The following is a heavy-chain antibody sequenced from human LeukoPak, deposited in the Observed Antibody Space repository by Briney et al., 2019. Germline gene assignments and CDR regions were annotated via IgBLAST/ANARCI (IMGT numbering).Heavy chain of an antibody. Sequence: ASVKVSCKASGYTFTGYYMHWVRQAPGQGLEWMGWINPNSGGTNYAQKFQGRVTMTRDTSISTAYMELSRLRSDDTAVYYCARDDITMVRGVIETPFDPWGQGTLVTVSS. CDR3: ARDDITMVRGVIETPFDP. D-gene: IGHD3-10*01. V-gene: IGHV1-2*02. CDR1: GYTFTGYY. J-gene: IGHJ5*02. CDR2: INPNSGGT.